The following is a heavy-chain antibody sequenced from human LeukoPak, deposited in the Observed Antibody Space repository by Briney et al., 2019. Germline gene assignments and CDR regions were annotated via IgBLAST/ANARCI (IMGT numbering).Heavy chain of an antibody. CDR1: GFTFSSNF. V-gene: IGHV3-53*01. CDR3: TRGGGGSFPHY. D-gene: IGHD2-21*01. J-gene: IGHJ4*02. Sequence: GGSLRLSCAASGFTFSSNFLSWVRQPPGKGLEWVSDIYSGGSTYYSDSVKGRFTISRDNSKNTLYLQMNSLRAEDAAVYYCTRGGGGSFPHYWGQGTLVTVSS. CDR2: IYSGGST.